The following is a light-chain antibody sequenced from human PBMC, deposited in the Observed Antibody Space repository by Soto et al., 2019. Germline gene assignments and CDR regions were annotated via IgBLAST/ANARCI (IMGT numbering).Light chain of an antibody. CDR1: SSDVGDFNY. Sequence: QSALNQPASVSGSPGRSVTISCTGSSSDVGDFNYVSWYQHLPGRAPKLIIYDVTNRPSGISYRFSASKSGRTASLTISGLQAEDEADYYCSSYSSSSTHVVFGGGTKVTVL. J-gene: IGLJ2*01. CDR2: DVT. V-gene: IGLV2-14*03. CDR3: SSYSSSSTHVV.